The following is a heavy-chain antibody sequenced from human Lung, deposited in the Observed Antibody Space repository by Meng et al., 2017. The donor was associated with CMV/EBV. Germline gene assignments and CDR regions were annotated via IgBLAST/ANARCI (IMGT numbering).Heavy chain of an antibody. D-gene: IGHD3-3*01. CDR3: ARELLRYDFWSGYLNHYYYYYGMDV. CDR2: INWNGGST. J-gene: IGHJ6*02. CDR1: GFTFDDYG. Sequence: GESXKISCAASGFTFDDYGMSWVRQAPGKGLEWVSGINWNGGSTGYADSVKGRFTISRDNAKNSLYLQMNSLRAEDTALYYCARELLRYDFWSGYLNHYYYYYGMDVXRQGXTVTVSS. V-gene: IGHV3-20*04.